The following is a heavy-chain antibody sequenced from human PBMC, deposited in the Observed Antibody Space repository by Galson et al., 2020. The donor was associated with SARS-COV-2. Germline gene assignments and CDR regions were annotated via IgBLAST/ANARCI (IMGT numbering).Heavy chain of an antibody. CDR3: ARDPRYSATGYGGENGFEI. Sequence: SVKVSCKASGGTFSSYAISWVRQAPGQGLEWMGGIIPIFGTANYAQKFQGRVTITADESTSTAYMELSSLRSDDSAVYYCARDPRYSATGYGGENGFEIWGQGTMVTVSS. J-gene: IGHJ3*02. D-gene: IGHD5-12*01. CDR2: IIPIFGTA. CDR1: GGTFSSYA. V-gene: IGHV1-69*13.